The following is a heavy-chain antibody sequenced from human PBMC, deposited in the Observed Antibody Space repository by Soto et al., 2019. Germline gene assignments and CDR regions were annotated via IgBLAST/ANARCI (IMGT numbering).Heavy chain of an antibody. CDR3: AKGFIRDCGGDCTVDT. J-gene: IGHJ5*02. D-gene: IGHD2-21*02. V-gene: IGHV3-23*01. Sequence: GGSLRLSCAASGFTFSSYTMSWVRQAPGKGLEWVSGISATGGSTYYADSVKGRFTFSRDNSKNTLYLQMNSLRAEDTAVYYCAKGFIRDCGGDCTVDTWGQGTLVTVS. CDR1: GFTFSSYT. CDR2: ISATGGST.